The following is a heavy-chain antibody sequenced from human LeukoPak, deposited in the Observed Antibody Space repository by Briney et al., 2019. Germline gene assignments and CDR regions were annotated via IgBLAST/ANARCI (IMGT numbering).Heavy chain of an antibody. V-gene: IGHV4-59*08. J-gene: IGHJ4*02. Sequence: PSETLSLTCTVSGGSISSYYWSWIRQPPGKGLEWIGYIYYSGSTNYNPSLKSRVTISVDTSKNLFSLKLSSVTAADTAVYYCATFGGYYGSGRVYWGQGTLVTVSS. CDR2: IYYSGST. CDR3: ATFGGYYGSGRVY. CDR1: GGSISSYY. D-gene: IGHD3-10*01.